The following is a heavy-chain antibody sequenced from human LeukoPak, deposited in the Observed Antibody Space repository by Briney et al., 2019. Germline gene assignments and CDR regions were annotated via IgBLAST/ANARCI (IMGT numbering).Heavy chain of an antibody. CDR3: AGDLNSSSWYEGVFDY. V-gene: IGHV3-48*03. CDR1: GFTFSSYE. CDR2: ISSSGSTI. Sequence: GGSLRLSCAASGFTFSSYEMNWVRQAPGKGLEWVSYISSSGSTIYYADSVKGRFTISRDNAKNSLYLQMNSLRAEDTAVYYCAGDLNSSSWYEGVFDYWGQGTLVTVSS. J-gene: IGHJ4*02. D-gene: IGHD6-13*01.